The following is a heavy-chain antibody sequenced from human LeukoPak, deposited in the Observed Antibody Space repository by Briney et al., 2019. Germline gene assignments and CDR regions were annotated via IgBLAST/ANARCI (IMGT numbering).Heavy chain of an antibody. Sequence: SETLSLTCAVSGGSFSGYHWNWIRQPPGKGLEWIGEINHSGSTNYNPSLKSRVTISVDTSKNQFSLKLRSVPAADTAVYYCARDPTTVVTTPYYFDDWGQGTLVTVSS. V-gene: IGHV4-34*01. CDR2: INHSGST. CDR1: GGSFSGYH. CDR3: ARDPTTVVTTPYYFDD. J-gene: IGHJ4*02. D-gene: IGHD4-23*01.